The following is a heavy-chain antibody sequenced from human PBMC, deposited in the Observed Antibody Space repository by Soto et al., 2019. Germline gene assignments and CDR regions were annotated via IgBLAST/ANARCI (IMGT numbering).Heavy chain of an antibody. CDR1: GFDLRSYW. V-gene: IGHV3-7*01. CDR2: IKEDGSEE. Sequence: GRSLRLSCEASGFDLRSYWMSWVRQAPGKGLEWLANIKEDGSEEFYVDSVKGRFTISRDNAKNSLYLQMTALSAEDTAVYYCARDPVCFVYWGQGTLVTVSS. CDR3: ARDPVCFVY. J-gene: IGHJ4*02. D-gene: IGHD3-16*01.